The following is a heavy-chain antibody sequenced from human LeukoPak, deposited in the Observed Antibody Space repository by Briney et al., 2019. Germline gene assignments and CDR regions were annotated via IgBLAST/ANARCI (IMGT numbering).Heavy chain of an antibody. CDR1: GYTFTGYY. CDR2: ISPNSGGT. CDR3: ARDLRERHTYYYDSSGSHGWFDP. Sequence: ASVKVSCKASGYTFTGYYMHWARQAPGQGLEWMGWISPNSGGTNYAQKFQGRVTMTRDTSISTAYMELSRLRSDDTAVYYCARDLRERHTYYYDSSGSHGWFDPWGQGTLVTVSS. J-gene: IGHJ5*02. V-gene: IGHV1-2*02. D-gene: IGHD3-22*01.